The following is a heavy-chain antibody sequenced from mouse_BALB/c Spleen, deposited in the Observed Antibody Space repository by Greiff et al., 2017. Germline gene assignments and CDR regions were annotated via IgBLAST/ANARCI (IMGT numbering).Heavy chain of an antibody. CDR3: ARGRGYFDY. V-gene: IGHV3-2*02. CDR1: GYSITSDYA. Sequence: VQLKESGPGLVKPSQSLSLTCTVTGYSITSDYAWNWIRQFPGNKLEWMGYISYSGSTSYNPSLKSRISITRDTSKNQFFLQLNSVTTEDTATYYCARGRGYFDYWGQGTTLTVSS. J-gene: IGHJ2*01. CDR2: ISYSGST.